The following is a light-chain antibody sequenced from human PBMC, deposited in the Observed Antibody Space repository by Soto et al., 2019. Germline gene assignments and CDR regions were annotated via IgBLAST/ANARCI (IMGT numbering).Light chain of an antibody. CDR3: QQYGSSPTT. V-gene: IGKV3-20*01. CDR2: GAS. CDR1: QSVAANY. J-gene: IGKJ5*01. Sequence: EVVLTQSPVTLSFSPGERATLSFMSSQSVAANYLAWYQQKRGQAPRLLIFGASIRVTGIPDRFIGSGSGTDFTLTISRLEPEDFAVYYCQQYGSSPTTFGQGTRLEIK.